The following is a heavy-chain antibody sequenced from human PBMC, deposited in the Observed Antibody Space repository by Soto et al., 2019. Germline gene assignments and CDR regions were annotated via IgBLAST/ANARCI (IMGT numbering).Heavy chain of an antibody. D-gene: IGHD2-15*01. CDR1: GFTFSSYW. CDR3: ARGGRSGDY. CDR2: IKQDRSEK. J-gene: IGHJ4*02. Sequence: EVQLVESGGGLVQPGGSLRLSCAASGFTFSSYWMSCVRQAPGKGLEWVANIKQDRSEKYYVDSVKGRFTISRDNAENSLYLQMNRPSAEDTGVYYCARGGRSGDYWGQGALVTVS. V-gene: IGHV3-7*01.